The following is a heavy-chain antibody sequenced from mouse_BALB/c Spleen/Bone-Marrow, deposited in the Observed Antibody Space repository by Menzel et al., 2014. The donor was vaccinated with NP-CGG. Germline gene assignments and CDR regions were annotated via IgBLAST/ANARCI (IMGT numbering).Heavy chain of an antibody. V-gene: IGHV5-4*02. Sequence: EVKAVESGGDLVKPGGSLKLSCAASGFTFSDYYMYWVRQTPEKRLEWVATISDGGSYTYYPDSVKGRFTISRDNAKNNLYLHMSSLKSEDTAMYYCARDGDYKSAWFAFWGQGTLVTVSA. D-gene: IGHD2-13*01. J-gene: IGHJ3*01. CDR1: GFTFSDYY. CDR3: ARDGDYKSAWFAF. CDR2: ISDGGSYT.